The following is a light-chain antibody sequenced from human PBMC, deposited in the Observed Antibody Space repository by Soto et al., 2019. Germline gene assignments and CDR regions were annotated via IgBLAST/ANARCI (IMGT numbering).Light chain of an antibody. J-gene: IGKJ5*01. CDR1: QSINSY. Sequence: DIQMTQSPSSLSASVGSRITISCRASQSINSYLNWYQQKPGKAPKLLIYAASSLQSGVPSRFSGSGSGTDFTLTITSLQPEDFATYYCQQSSITPQSFVQRTPLESK. CDR3: QQSSITPQS. CDR2: AAS. V-gene: IGKV1-39*01.